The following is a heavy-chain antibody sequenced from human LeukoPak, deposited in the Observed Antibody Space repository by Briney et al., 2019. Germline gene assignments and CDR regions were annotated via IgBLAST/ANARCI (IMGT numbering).Heavy chain of an antibody. CDR3: ARAPTSYYYFDY. CDR1: GFTFSSYW. J-gene: IGHJ2*01. D-gene: IGHD3-22*01. V-gene: IGHV3-33*08. CDR2: IWYDGSNK. Sequence: GGSLRLSWAASGFTFSSYWMHWVRQAPGKGLEWVAVIWYDGSNKYYADSVKGRFTISRDNSKNTLYLQMNSLRAEDTAVYYCARAPTSYYYFDYWGRGTLVTVSS.